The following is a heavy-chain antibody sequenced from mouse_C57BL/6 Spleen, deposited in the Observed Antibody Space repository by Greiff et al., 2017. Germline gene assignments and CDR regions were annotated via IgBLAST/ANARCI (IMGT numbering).Heavy chain of an antibody. V-gene: IGHV5-17*01. D-gene: IGHD2-1*01. CDR2: ISSGSSTI. CDR1: GFTFSDYG. Sequence: EVMLVESGGGLVKPGGSLKLSCAASGFTFSDYGMHWVRQAPEKGLEWVAYISSGSSTIYYADTVKGRFTISRDNAKNTLFLQMTSLRSEDTAMYYCAREKNCNYEDWFADWGQGTLVTVSA. CDR3: AREKNCNYEDWFAD. J-gene: IGHJ3*01.